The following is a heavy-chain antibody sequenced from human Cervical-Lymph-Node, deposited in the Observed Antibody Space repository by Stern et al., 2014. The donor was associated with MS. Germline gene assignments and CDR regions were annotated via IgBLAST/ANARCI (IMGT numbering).Heavy chain of an antibody. V-gene: IGHV1-46*03. D-gene: IGHD6-13*01. J-gene: IGHJ4*02. CDR2: MNPSGVST. CDR1: GYTFTNYY. Sequence: VQLVQSGAEVVEPGASVKVSCTASGYTFTNYYVHWVRKAPGQGLEWVGIMNPSGVSTSYAQKFQGRLTMTRDTSTSADYMELSSLRSEDTAVYFCARDKGIITAAGYYLDYWGQGTLVTVSS. CDR3: ARDKGIITAAGYYLDY.